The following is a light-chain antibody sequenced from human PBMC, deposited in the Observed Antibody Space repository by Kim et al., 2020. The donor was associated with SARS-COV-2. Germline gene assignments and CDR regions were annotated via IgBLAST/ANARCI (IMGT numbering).Light chain of an antibody. Sequence: DIVMTQSPDSLSVSRGERATINCKPSQSVLYSATNNNYLAWYQQQPGQPPKLLIYWASVRESGIRDRFSGSGSGTDFTLTNSSLQAEDVAVYYCQQYYTTPRTFGQGTKVDIK. CDR1: QSVLYSATNNNY. CDR2: WAS. CDR3: QQYYTTPRT. V-gene: IGKV4-1*01. J-gene: IGKJ1*01.